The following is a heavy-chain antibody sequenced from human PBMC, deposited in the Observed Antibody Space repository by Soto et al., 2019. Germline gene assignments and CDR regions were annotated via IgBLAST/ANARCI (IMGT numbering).Heavy chain of an antibody. CDR1: GFTIITYD. Sequence: AAVKVSCQDCGFTIITYDFSCVRQDAGQGLEWMGWMNPNNGNAGFAQKFRGRINMTRNTSISTAYLELSSLRSDDSAVYFCARRKERSGPYYLDRWGQGTQVTVSS. CDR3: ARRKERSGPYYLDR. CDR2: MNPNNGNA. J-gene: IGHJ4*02. V-gene: IGHV1-8*01. D-gene: IGHD6-25*01.